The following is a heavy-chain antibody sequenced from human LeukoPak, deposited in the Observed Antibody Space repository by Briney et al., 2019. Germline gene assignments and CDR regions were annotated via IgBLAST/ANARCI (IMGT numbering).Heavy chain of an antibody. V-gene: IGHV3-64*04. CDR1: GSTFSVAA. Sequence: GGSLRLSCAASGSTFSVAAMTWVRQAPGKGLEYVSVISTNGGSTYYADSVKGRFTVSRDNAKNTLFLQMNNLRAEDTAVYYCATAGRYYLDNWGQGTLVTVSS. J-gene: IGHJ4*02. CDR3: ATAGRYYLDN. CDR2: ISTNGGST.